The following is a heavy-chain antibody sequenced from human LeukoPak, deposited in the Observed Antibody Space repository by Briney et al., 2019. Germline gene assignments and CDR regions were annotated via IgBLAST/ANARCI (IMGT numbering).Heavy chain of an antibody. V-gene: IGHV3-74*01. CDR3: GRELDWLPTLDY. Sequence: GGSLRLSCAGSGFTFSNYWVHWVRQAPGKGLVWVSRINSDGSSTRYADSVKGRFTISKDNAKNTLYLQMNSLRAEDTAVYYCGRELDWLPTLDYWGQGTLVTVSS. CDR1: GFTFSNYW. J-gene: IGHJ4*02. CDR2: INSDGSST. D-gene: IGHD3-9*01.